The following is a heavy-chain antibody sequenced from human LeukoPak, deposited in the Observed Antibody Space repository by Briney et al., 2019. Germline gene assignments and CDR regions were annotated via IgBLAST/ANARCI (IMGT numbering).Heavy chain of an antibody. CDR1: GFTVSSTY. CDR3: ARDKEWAIDY. D-gene: IGHD2-8*01. V-gene: IGHV3-53*05. CDR2: IYSGGKV. J-gene: IGHJ4*02. Sequence: GGSLRLSCAASGFTVSSTYMSWVRQTPGKGLEWVSVIYSGGKVYYIDSVKGRFTISRDNSKNTLFLQMNNLRTEDTAVYYCARDKEWAIDYWGQGTLVTVSS.